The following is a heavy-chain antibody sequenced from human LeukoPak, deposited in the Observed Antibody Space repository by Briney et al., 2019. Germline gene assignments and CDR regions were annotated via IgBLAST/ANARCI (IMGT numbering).Heavy chain of an antibody. J-gene: IGHJ6*03. CDR3: ARVLAGYDSRRYYYTDV. CDR1: GYTFTGYY. V-gene: IGHV1-2*02. D-gene: IGHD5-12*01. CDR2: INPNSGGT. Sequence: ASVKVSCKASGYTFTGYYMHWVRQAPGQGLEWMGWINPNSGGTNYAQKFQGRVTMTRDTSISTAYMELSRLRSDDTAVYYCARVLAGYDSRRYYYTDVWGKGTTVTVSS.